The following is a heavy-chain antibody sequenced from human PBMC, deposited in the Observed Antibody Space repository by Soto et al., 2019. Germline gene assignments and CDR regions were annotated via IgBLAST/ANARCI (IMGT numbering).Heavy chain of an antibody. CDR2: VSGSSSYI. V-gene: IGHV3-21*06. D-gene: IGHD4-17*01. J-gene: IGHJ3*01. CDR3: ARDLRGHYGP. Sequence: GGSLRLSGEGSGFNFRKFNMIWVRQAPGKGLEWVSSVSGSSSYIYYADSVKGRFTVSRDNANNLVFLQMNGLRHEDTAMYYCARDLRGHYGPWGQGTMVTVSS. CDR1: GFNFRKFN.